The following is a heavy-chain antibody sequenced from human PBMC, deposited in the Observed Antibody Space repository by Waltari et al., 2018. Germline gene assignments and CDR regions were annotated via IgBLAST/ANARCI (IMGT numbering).Heavy chain of an antibody. V-gene: IGHV3-74*01. CDR1: GFTFGTSR. J-gene: IGHJ6*02. CDR2: ISSDESKT. D-gene: IGHD1-1*01. CDR3: ARVAQRTYRSPVPGRDYYYGMDV. Sequence: EEKVVESGGGLVHPGESLRLSCPASGFTFGTSRMHWVRQPPGTGLVWVSGISSDESKTSYADSVKGRFTISRDNSKKTLYLQMKRLRVEDTAIYYCARVAQRTYRSPVPGRDYYYGMDVWGQGTTVTVSS.